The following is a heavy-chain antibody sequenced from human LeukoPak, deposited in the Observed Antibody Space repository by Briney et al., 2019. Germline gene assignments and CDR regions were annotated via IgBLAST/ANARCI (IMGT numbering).Heavy chain of an antibody. Sequence: GGSLRLSCAASGFTFSSYSMNWVRQAPGKGLEWVSYISSSSSYIYYADSVKGRFTIPRDNAKNSLYLQMNSLRAEDTAVYYCARDENTIFGVVYEYNWFDPWGQGTLVTVSS. CDR2: ISSSSSYI. CDR3: ARDENTIFGVVYEYNWFDP. D-gene: IGHD3-3*01. V-gene: IGHV3-21*01. J-gene: IGHJ5*02. CDR1: GFTFSSYS.